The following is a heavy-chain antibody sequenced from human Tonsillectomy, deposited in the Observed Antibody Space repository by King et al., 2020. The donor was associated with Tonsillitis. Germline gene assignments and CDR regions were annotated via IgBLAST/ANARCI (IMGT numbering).Heavy chain of an antibody. J-gene: IGHJ6*03. V-gene: IGHV4-39*01. CDR2: IYYSGST. CDR3: ARPAPYGSGSYYYYFYIDV. Sequence: QLQESGPGLGKPSETLSLTCTVSGGSISSNTYYWGWMRQAPGKGPEWIGSIYYSGSTDYNPSLKSRVTISLDTSKNQFSLKLSSVTAADTAVYYCARPAPYGSGSYYYYFYIDVWGKGTTVTVSS. CDR1: GGSISSNTYY. D-gene: IGHD3-10*01.